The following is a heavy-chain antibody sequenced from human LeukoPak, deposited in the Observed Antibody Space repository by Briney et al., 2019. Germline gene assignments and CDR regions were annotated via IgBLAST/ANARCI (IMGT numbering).Heavy chain of an antibody. CDR1: GGSISSSSYY. CDR2: IYYSGST. Sequence: SETLSLTCTVSGGSISSSSYYWGWIRQPPGKGLEWIGSIYYSGSTYYDPSLKSRVTISVDTSKNQFSLKLSSVTAADTAVYYCARLGVYYYDSSGMGIPSGYFDYWGQGTLVTVSS. D-gene: IGHD3-22*01. V-gene: IGHV4-39*01. J-gene: IGHJ4*02. CDR3: ARLGVYYYDSSGMGIPSGYFDY.